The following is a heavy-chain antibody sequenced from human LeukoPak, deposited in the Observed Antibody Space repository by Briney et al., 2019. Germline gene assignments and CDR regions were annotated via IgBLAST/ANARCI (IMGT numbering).Heavy chain of an antibody. V-gene: IGHV3-15*01. CDR2: IKSKTDGGTT. J-gene: IGHJ4*02. CDR1: GFTFSDAW. CDR3: TTVGFGELSVF. Sequence: PGGSLRLSCAASGFTFSDAWMTWVRQSPGKGLEWVGRIKSKTDGGTTDYAAPAKGRFTISRDDSKNTLYLQMNSLKTEDTAVYYCTTVGFGELSVFWGQGTLVTVSS. D-gene: IGHD3-10*01.